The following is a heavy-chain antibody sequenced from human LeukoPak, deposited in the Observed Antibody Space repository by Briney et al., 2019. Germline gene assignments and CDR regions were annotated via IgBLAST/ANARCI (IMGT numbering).Heavy chain of an antibody. CDR1: GYTFTGYY. J-gene: IGHJ4*02. Sequence: ASVKVSCKASGYTFTGYYMHWVRQAPGQGLEWMGRINPNSGGTTYAQKFQGRGTMTRDTSISTAYMELSRLRSDDTAVYYCARDFPTSIAAAGTDYWGQGTLVTVSS. V-gene: IGHV1-2*06. D-gene: IGHD6-13*01. CDR2: INPNSGGT. CDR3: ARDFPTSIAAAGTDY.